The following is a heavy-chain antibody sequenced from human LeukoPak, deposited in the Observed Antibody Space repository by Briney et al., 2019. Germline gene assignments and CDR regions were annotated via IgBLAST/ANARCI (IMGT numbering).Heavy chain of an antibody. CDR3: ASSPNWYFDL. V-gene: IGHV4-59*01. J-gene: IGHJ2*01. Sequence: NPSETLSLTCTVSGGSISSYYWSWIRQPPGKGLEWIEYIYYSGSTNYNPSLKSRVTISVDTSKNQFSLKLSSVTAADTAVYYCASSPNWYFDLWGRGTLVTVSS. CDR1: GGSISSYY. CDR2: IYYSGST.